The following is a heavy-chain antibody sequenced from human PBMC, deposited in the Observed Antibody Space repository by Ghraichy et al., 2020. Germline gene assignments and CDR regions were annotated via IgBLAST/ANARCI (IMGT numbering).Heavy chain of an antibody. CDR2: FAPEDGET. D-gene: IGHD2-2*01. CDR1: GYTLTEFS. Sequence: ASVKVSCKVSGYTLTEFSMHWVRQAPGKGLEWMGGFAPEDGETIYAEKFQGRVTMTEDTSIDTAYMELSNLRAEDTAVYYCATEYYCSITSCSPKYFDLWGRGTLVTVSS. J-gene: IGHJ2*01. CDR3: ATEYYCSITSCSPKYFDL. V-gene: IGHV1-24*01.